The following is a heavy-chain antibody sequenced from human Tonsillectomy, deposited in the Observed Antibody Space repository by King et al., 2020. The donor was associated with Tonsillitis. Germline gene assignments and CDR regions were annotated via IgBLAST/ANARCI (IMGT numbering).Heavy chain of an antibody. CDR2: ISGSGGST. V-gene: IGHV3-23*04. Sequence: VQLVQSGGGLVQPGGSLRLSCAASGFTFSSYAMSWVRQAPGKGLEWVSGISGSGGSTYFADSVKGRFTISRDNSKNTLYLQMNSLRADDTAVYHCAKDSGYCSSTSCYEHYWGQGTLVTVSS. D-gene: IGHD2-2*03. CDR1: GFTFSSYA. J-gene: IGHJ4*02. CDR3: AKDSGYCSSTSCYEHY.